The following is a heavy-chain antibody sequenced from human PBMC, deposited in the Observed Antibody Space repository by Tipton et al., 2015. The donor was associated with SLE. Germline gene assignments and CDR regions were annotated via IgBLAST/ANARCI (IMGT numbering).Heavy chain of an antibody. CDR2: ITSSSSYI. CDR1: GFTFSSYA. D-gene: IGHD3-22*01. V-gene: IGHV3-21*01. CDR3: ARGSYYYDSSDYLDC. J-gene: IGHJ4*02. Sequence: SLRLSCAASGFTFSSYAMSWVRQAPGKGLEWVSAITSSSSYIYYADSVKGRFTISRDNAKNSLYLQMNSLRAEDTAVYYCARGSYYYDSSDYLDCWGQGTLGTVSS.